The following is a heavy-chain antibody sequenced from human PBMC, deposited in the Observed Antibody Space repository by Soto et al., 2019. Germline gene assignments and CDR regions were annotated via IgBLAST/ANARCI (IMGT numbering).Heavy chain of an antibody. CDR3: ARFGGPGLSHNWFDA. D-gene: IGHD3-3*01. CDR1: GYRFTDYW. Sequence: GESLEISCQVSGYRFTDYWIGWVRQIPGQGLEWMGIFYPDDSDSRYNPSFQGHVTFSADKSITTAYLQWSSLKASDSAMYYCARFGGPGLSHNWFDAWGQGTLVTVSS. J-gene: IGHJ5*02. V-gene: IGHV5-51*01. CDR2: FYPDDSDS.